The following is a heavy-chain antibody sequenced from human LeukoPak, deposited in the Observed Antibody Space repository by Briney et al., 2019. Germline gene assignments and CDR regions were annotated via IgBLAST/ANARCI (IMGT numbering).Heavy chain of an antibody. CDR2: IYPGDSDT. J-gene: IGHJ4*02. CDR3: ARPSIAARPGTYYFDY. CDR1: GYSFTSYW. Sequence: GESLKISCKGPGYSFTSYWIGWVRQMPGKGLEWMGIIYPGDSDTRYSPSFQGQVTISADKSISTAYLQWSSLKASDTAMYYCARPSIAARPGTYYFDYWGQGTLVTVSS. V-gene: IGHV5-51*01. D-gene: IGHD6-6*01.